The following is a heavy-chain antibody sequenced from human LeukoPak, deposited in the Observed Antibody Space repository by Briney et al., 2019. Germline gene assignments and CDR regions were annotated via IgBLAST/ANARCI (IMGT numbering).Heavy chain of an antibody. CDR3: ARGGNDLPWGDEVNAFDI. V-gene: IGHV3-53*01. Sequence: PGGSLRLSCAASGFTVSSNYMSWVRQAPGKGLEWVSVIYSGVSTYYADSVKGRFTISRENSKQTLSLQMNSLRADATAAYNCARGGNDLPWGDEVNAFDIWGQGTMVTVSS. CDR2: IYSGVST. CDR1: GFTVSSNY. D-gene: IGHD3-16*01. J-gene: IGHJ3*02.